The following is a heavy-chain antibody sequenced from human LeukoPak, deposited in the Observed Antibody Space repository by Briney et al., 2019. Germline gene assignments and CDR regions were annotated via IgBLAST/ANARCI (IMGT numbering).Heavy chain of an antibody. D-gene: IGHD4-17*01. Sequence: GRSLRLSCAGSGFTFSNYGIHWVRQAPGKGLEWVTSISYDGSLKYYADSVRGRFTISRDNAKNSLSLQMNSLRVEDTAVYYCARDLDGDYGWHFDLWGRGTLVTVSS. CDR3: ARDLDGDYGWHFDL. CDR2: ISYDGSLK. J-gene: IGHJ2*01. V-gene: IGHV3-30*03. CDR1: GFTFSNYG.